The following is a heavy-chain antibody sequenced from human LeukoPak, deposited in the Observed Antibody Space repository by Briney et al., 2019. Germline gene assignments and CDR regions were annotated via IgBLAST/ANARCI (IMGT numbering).Heavy chain of an antibody. Sequence: ASVKVSCKASGYTFTGYYMHWVRQAPGQGLEWMGRINPNSGGTNYAQKFQGRVTMTRDTSISTAYMELSRLRSDDTAVYYCASCIAVAADAGPEYWGQGTLVTVSS. D-gene: IGHD6-19*01. CDR1: GYTFTGYY. CDR2: INPNSGGT. CDR3: ASCIAVAADAGPEY. V-gene: IGHV1-2*06. J-gene: IGHJ4*02.